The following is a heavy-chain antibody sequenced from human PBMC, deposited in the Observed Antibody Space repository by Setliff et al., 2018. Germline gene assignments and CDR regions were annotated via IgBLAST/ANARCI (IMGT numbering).Heavy chain of an antibody. Sequence: ASVKVSCKASGFTSTNYAIHWVRQAPGQRPECMGWIHAGSGDTKYSQKFQGRVTITRDTSASTVYMELSSLRSDDTAVYYCARTLYDYDILTGPGYYFDYWGQGTLVTVSS. D-gene: IGHD3-9*01. J-gene: IGHJ4*02. CDR3: ARTLYDYDILTGPGYYFDY. CDR1: GFTSTNYA. CDR2: IHAGSGDT. V-gene: IGHV1-3*01.